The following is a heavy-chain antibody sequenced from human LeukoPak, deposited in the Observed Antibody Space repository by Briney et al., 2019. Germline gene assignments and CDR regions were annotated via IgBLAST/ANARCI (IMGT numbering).Heavy chain of an antibody. CDR1: GFTFSSYA. CDR2: ISGSGGGT. V-gene: IGHV3-23*01. D-gene: IGHD1-20*01. J-gene: IGHJ4*02. CDR3: AKGGITGTTRKNYFDY. Sequence: GGSLRLSCAASGFTFSSYAMSWVRQAPGKGLEWVSTISGSGGGTYYADSVKGRFTLSRDNSMNTLYLQMNSLRAEDTAVYYCAKGGITGTTRKNYFDYWGQGTLVTVSS.